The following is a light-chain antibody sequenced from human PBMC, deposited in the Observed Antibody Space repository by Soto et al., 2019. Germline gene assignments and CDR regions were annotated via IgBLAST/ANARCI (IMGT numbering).Light chain of an antibody. CDR1: SSDVGNYHL. Sequence: QSALTQPASVSGSPGQSITISCTGTSSDVGNYHLVSWYQQHPGKGPKLIIYEGNKRPSGVSDRFSGSKSGNTASLTISGLQAEDEADYHCCSYAGSSTYVVFGGGTKLTVL. CDR3: CSYAGSSTYVV. CDR2: EGN. V-gene: IGLV2-23*01. J-gene: IGLJ2*01.